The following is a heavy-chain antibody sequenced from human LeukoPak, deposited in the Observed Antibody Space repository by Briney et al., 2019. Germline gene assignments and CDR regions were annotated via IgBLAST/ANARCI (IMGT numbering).Heavy chain of an antibody. J-gene: IGHJ6*02. CDR1: GFTFDDYA. D-gene: IGHD6-13*01. CDR2: IRWNSGSL. V-gene: IGHV3-9*01. Sequence: GRSLRLSCAASGFTFDDYAMHWVRQAPGKGLEWVSGIRWNSGSLGYADSVKGRFTISRDNAKNSLYLQMNSLRAEDTALYYCAKEQDTSIAAAGTLKAGMDVWGQGTTVTVSS. CDR3: AKEQDTSIAAAGTLKAGMDV.